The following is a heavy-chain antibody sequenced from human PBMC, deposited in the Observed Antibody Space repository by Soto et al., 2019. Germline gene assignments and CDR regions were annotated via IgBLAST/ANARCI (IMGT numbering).Heavy chain of an antibody. CDR3: ARHLEVGSSSPIRYYGMDV. J-gene: IGHJ6*02. CDR1: GGSISSYY. CDR2: IYYSGST. Sequence: PSETLSLTCTVSGGSISSYYWSWIRQPPGKGLEWIGYIYYSGSTNYNPSLKSRVTISVDTSKNQFSLKLSSVTAADTAMYYCARHLEVGSSSPIRYYGMDVWGQGTTVTVSS. D-gene: IGHD6-6*01. V-gene: IGHV4-59*01.